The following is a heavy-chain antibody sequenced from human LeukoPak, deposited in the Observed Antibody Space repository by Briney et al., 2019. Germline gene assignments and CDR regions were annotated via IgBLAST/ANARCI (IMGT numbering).Heavy chain of an antibody. CDR3: ARERPEIDY. J-gene: IGHJ4*02. CDR2: ISSSGSTI. V-gene: IGHV3-48*04. Sequence: GGSLRLSCAASGFTFSNYWMSWVRRAPGKGLEWVSYISSSGSTIYYADSVKGRFTISRDNAKDSLYLQMNSLRAEDTAVYYCARERPEIDYWGQGTLVTVSS. CDR1: GFTFSNYW.